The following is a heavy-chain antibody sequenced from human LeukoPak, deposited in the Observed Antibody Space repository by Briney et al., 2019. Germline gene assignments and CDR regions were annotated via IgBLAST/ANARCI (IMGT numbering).Heavy chain of an antibody. Sequence: GGSLRLSCAASGFTFSSYAMSWVRQAPGKGLEWVSAISGSGGSTYYADSVKGRFTISRDNSKNTLYLQMNSLRAEDTAVYYCANYGSGSYYKLPFDYWGQGTLVTVSS. CDR1: GFTFSSYA. J-gene: IGHJ4*02. CDR2: ISGSGGST. V-gene: IGHV3-23*01. CDR3: ANYGSGSYYKLPFDY. D-gene: IGHD3-10*01.